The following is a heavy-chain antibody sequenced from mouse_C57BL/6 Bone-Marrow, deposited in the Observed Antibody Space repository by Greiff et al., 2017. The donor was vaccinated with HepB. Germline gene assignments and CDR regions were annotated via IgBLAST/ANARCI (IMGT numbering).Heavy chain of an antibody. V-gene: IGHV1-55*01. CDR3: ARWLLPWAWFAY. CDR2: IYPGSGST. J-gene: IGHJ3*01. D-gene: IGHD2-3*01. CDR1: GYTFTSYW. Sequence: VQLQQPGAELVKPGASVKMSCKASGYTFTSYWITWVKQRPGQGLEWIGDIYPGSGSTNYNEKFKSKATLTVDTSSSTAYMQLSSLTSEDSAVYYCARWLLPWAWFAYWGQGTLVTVSA.